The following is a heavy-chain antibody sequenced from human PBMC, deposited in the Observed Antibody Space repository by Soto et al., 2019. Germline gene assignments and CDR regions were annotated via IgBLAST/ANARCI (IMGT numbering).Heavy chain of an antibody. Sequence: PVGSLRLSCAASGFTFSSYWMTWLRQAPGRGLECVANIKQDGTDKYYVDSVKGRFTISRDNTQNSLYLQMNSLRAEDTAVYYCARQTRAPESWGQGTLVTVSS. J-gene: IGHJ5*02. CDR1: GFTFSSYW. CDR2: IKQDGTDK. D-gene: IGHD3-10*01. V-gene: IGHV3-7*03. CDR3: ARQTRAPES.